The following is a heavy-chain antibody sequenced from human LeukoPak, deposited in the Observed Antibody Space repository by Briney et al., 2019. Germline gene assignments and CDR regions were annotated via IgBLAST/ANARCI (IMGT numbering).Heavy chain of an antibody. Sequence: GGSLRLSCAASGFTFSSYAMSWVRQAPGKGLEWVSAISGSGGSTYYADSVKGRFTISRDNSKNTLYPQMNSLRAEDTAVYYCAKAGSSSWYSDAFDIWGQGALVTVSS. D-gene: IGHD6-13*01. J-gene: IGHJ3*02. V-gene: IGHV3-23*01. CDR3: AKAGSSSWYSDAFDI. CDR2: ISGSGGST. CDR1: GFTFSSYA.